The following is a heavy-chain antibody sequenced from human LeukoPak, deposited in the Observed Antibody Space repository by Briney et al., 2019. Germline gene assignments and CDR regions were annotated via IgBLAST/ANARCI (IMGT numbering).Heavy chain of an antibody. CDR2: IDQDGSEK. Sequence: PGGSLRLSCAASGFTFSRYWMSWVRQAPGKGLEWVANIDQDGSEKNYVDSVKGRFTISRDNAKNSPYLQMNSLRAEDTAVYYCATGTGDCTNGVCPDYWGQGTLVTVSS. CDR3: ATGTGDCTNGVCPDY. CDR1: GFTFSRYW. V-gene: IGHV3-7*01. D-gene: IGHD2-8*01. J-gene: IGHJ4*02.